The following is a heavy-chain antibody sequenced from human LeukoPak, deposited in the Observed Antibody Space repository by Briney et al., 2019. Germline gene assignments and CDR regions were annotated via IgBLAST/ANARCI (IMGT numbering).Heavy chain of an antibody. CDR3: AKQVPTAYVDY. V-gene: IGHV3-23*01. J-gene: IGHJ4*02. CDR1: GFTFTTYA. D-gene: IGHD2-2*01. Sequence: GGSLRLSCAASGFTFTTYAMSWVRQAPGKGLEWVSAISGSGGSTYYADSVRGRFTIYRDNPKNTLYLQMNSLRAEDTAVYYCAKQVPTAYVDYWGQGTLVTVSS. CDR2: ISGSGGST.